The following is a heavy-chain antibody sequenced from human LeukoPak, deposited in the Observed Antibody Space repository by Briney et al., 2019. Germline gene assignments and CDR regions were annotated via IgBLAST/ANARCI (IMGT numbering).Heavy chain of an antibody. CDR3: ARRPLQLPRNWFDP. V-gene: IGHV4-34*01. CDR2: INHSGST. Sequence: SETLSLTCAVYGGSFSGYYWSWIRQPPGKGLEWIGEINHSGSTNYNPSLKSRVTISVDTSKNQFSLKLSSVTAADTAVYYCARRPLQLPRNWFDPWGQGTLVTVSS. CDR1: GGSFSGYY. D-gene: IGHD5-24*01. J-gene: IGHJ5*02.